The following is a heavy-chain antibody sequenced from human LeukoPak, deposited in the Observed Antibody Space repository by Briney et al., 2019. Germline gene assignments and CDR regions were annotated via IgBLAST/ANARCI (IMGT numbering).Heavy chain of an antibody. CDR2: ISSGSNYI. CDR1: GFTFSSYS. J-gene: IGHJ4*02. V-gene: IGHV3-21*06. Sequence: GGSLRLSCAASGFTFSSYSMVWVRQAPGKGLEWVSSISSGSNYIYYADSVKGRFTISRDNARTSLYLQMNSLRAEDTAVYYCAKDHSSGYSYFDYWGQGTLVTVSS. CDR3: AKDHSSGYSYFDY. D-gene: IGHD3-22*01.